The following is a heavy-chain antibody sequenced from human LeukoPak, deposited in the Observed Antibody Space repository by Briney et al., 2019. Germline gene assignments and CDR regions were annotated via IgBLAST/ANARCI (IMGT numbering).Heavy chain of an antibody. CDR3: ARDDGDYGPHAFDI. V-gene: IGHV3-21*01. CDR2: ISSSSSYI. D-gene: IGHD4-17*01. J-gene: IGHJ3*02. CDR1: GFTFSSYS. Sequence: PGGSLRLSCAASGFTFSSYSMNWVRQAPGKGLEWVSSISSSSSYIYYADSVKGRFTISRDNAKNSLYLQMNSLRAEDTAVYYCARDDGDYGPHAFDIWGQGTMVTVSS.